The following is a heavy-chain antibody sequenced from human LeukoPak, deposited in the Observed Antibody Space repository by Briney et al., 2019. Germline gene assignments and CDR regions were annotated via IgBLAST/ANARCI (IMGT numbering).Heavy chain of an antibody. CDR2: INSDGSSI. J-gene: IGHJ4*02. CDR1: GFTFSSYW. Sequence: PGGSLRLSCAASGFTFSSYWMHRVRQAPGKGLVWVSRINSDGSSITYADSVKGRFTISRDNAKNSLYLQMNSLRAEDTAVYYCARGVRGQNSYYFDYWGQGTLVTVSS. CDR3: ARGVRGQNSYYFDY. V-gene: IGHV3-74*03. D-gene: IGHD3-16*01.